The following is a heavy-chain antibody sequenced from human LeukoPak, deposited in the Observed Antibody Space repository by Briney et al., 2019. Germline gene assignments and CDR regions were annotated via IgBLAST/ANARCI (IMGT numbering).Heavy chain of an antibody. CDR3: ARGPHGAVAAHTPFDY. D-gene: IGHD6-19*01. Sequence: SETLSLTCTVSGGSISSSSYYWGWIRQPPGKGLEWIGRIYYSGSTYYNPSLKSRVTISVDTSKNQFSLKLSSVTAADTAVYYCARGPHGAVAAHTPFDYWGQGTLVTVSS. CDR1: GGSISSSSYY. J-gene: IGHJ4*02. V-gene: IGHV4-39*07. CDR2: IYYSGST.